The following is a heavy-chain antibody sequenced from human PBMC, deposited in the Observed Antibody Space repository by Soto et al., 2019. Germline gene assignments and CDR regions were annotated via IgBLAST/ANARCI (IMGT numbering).Heavy chain of an antibody. V-gene: IGHV1-3*01. CDR2: SNAGNGNT. CDR1: GYTFTSYA. J-gene: IGHJ4*01. CDR3: ASAWIYHLDRYDY. D-gene: IGHD2-2*01. Sequence: ASVKVSCKASGYTFTSYAMHWVRQAPGQRLEWMGWSNAGNGNTKYSQKFQGRVTITRDTSASTAYMELSSLRSEDTAVYYCASAWIYHLDRYDYWGHGTMFTDPS.